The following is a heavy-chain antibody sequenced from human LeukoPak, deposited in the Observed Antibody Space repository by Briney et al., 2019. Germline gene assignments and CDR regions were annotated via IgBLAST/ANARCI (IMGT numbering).Heavy chain of an antibody. J-gene: IGHJ4*02. CDR2: IYYSGST. CDR1: GGSISSGDYY. V-gene: IGHV4-30-4*08. Sequence: SQTLSLTCTVSGGSISSGDYYWSWIRQPPGKGLEWIGYIYYSGSTYYNLSLKSRVTISVDTSKNQFSLKLSSVTAADTAVYYCARFTMVRGVIAFDYWGQGTLVTVSS. D-gene: IGHD3-10*01. CDR3: ARFTMVRGVIAFDY.